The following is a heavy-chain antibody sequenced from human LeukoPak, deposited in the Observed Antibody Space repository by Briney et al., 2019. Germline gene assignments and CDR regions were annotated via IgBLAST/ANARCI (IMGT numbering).Heavy chain of an antibody. CDR2: INPNSGGT. D-gene: IGHD6-19*01. Sequence: ASVKVSCKASGYTLTGYYMHWVRQAPGEGLEWMGWINPNSGGTNYAQKFQGRVTMTRDTSISTAYMELSRLRSDDTTVYYCARDGLHSGGWYEYYYYYMDVCGKGTTVTVSS. CDR1: GYTLTGYY. CDR3: ARDGLHSGGWYEYYYYYMDV. V-gene: IGHV1-2*02. J-gene: IGHJ6*03.